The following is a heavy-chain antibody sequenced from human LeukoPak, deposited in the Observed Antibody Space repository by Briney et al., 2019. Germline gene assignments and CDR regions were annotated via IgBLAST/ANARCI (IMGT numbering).Heavy chain of an antibody. D-gene: IGHD3-10*01. CDR3: ARDRVARYYYGSGSYLRVNWFDP. J-gene: IGHJ5*02. Sequence: RASVKVSCKASGYTFTSYGISWVRQAPGQGLAWMGWISAYNGNTNYAQKLQGRVTMTTDTSTSTAYMELRSLRSDDTAVYYCARDRVARYYYGSGSYLRVNWFDPWGQGTLVTVSS. V-gene: IGHV1-18*01. CDR1: GYTFTSYG. CDR2: ISAYNGNT.